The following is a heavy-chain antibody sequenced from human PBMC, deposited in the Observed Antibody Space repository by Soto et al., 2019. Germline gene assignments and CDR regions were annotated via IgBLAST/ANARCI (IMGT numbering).Heavy chain of an antibody. Sequence: LSLTCTVSGGSISSGGYYWSWIRQHPGKGLEWIGYIYYSGSTYYNPSLKSRVTISVDTSKNQFSLKLSSVTAADTAVYYCARQDYGDSADAFDIWGQGTMVTVSS. CDR3: ARQDYGDSADAFDI. D-gene: IGHD4-17*01. V-gene: IGHV4-31*03. CDR2: IYYSGST. J-gene: IGHJ3*02. CDR1: GGSISSGGYY.